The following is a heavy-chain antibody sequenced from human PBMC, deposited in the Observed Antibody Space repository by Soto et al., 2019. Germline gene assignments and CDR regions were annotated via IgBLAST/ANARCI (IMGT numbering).Heavy chain of an antibody. Sequence: GGSLRLSCAASGFTFSSYWMHWVRQAPGKGLVWVSRINGDGSGTSYADSVKGRFIISRDNAKNTLYLQMNSLRAEDTAVYYCARDLVTARQDLDYWGQGTLVTVSS. J-gene: IGHJ4*02. CDR1: GFTFSSYW. CDR2: INGDGSGT. V-gene: IGHV3-74*01. CDR3: ARDLVTARQDLDY.